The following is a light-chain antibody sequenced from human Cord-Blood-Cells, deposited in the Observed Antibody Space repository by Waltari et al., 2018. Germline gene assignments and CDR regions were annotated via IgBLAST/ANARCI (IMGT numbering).Light chain of an antibody. V-gene: IGLV2-14*01. CDR2: DVS. Sequence: QSALTQPASVSGSPGQSITISCTGTSSDVGGYNYVSLYQQPPGKAPKLMIYDVSNRPSGVSNRFSGSKSGNTASLTISGLQAEDEADYYCSSYTSSSTLVVFGGGTKLTVL. CDR1: SSDVGGYNY. CDR3: SSYTSSSTLVV. J-gene: IGLJ2*01.